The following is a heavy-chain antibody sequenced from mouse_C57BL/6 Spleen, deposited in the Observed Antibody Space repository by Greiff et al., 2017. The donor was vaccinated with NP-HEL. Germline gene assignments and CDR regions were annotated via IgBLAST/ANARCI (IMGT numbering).Heavy chain of an antibody. CDR3: TPYDYDTY. V-gene: IGHV1-15*01. D-gene: IGHD2-4*01. J-gene: IGHJ3*01. Sequence: VQLQESGAELVRPGASVTLSCKASGYTFTDYELHWVKQTPVHGLEWIGAIDPDTGGTAYNQKFKGKAILTADKSSSTAYMELRSLTSEDSAVYYCTPYDYDTYWGQGTLVTVSA. CDR2: IDPDTGGT. CDR1: GYTFTDYE.